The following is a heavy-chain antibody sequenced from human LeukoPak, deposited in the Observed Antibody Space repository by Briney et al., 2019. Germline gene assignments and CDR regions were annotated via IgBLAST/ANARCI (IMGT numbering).Heavy chain of an antibody. CDR1: GASLRSNY. D-gene: IGHD6-13*01. Sequence: SETLSLTCTVSGASLRSNYWSRIRQPPGKGLEWIGSVYYSGSTNYNPSLKSRGTISEDTSKNQFSLKLSSVTAADTAVYYCARGRAAAGKLDYWGQGTLVTVSS. CDR3: ARGRAAAGKLDY. V-gene: IGHV4-59*12. CDR2: VYYSGST. J-gene: IGHJ4*02.